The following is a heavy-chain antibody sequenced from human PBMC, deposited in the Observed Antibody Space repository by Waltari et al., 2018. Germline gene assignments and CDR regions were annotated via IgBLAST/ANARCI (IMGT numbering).Heavy chain of an antibody. CDR3: AGGYSSYYGMDV. Sequence: EVQLVESGGGLVKPGGSLRLSCAASGFTFNTYTMNWVRQAPGTGLEWVSSISSTSRDIYYADSVNGLFTISRDNAKSSLYLQLNSLRAEDTAVYYCAGGYSSYYGMDVWGQGTTVTVSS. V-gene: IGHV3-21*02. CDR1: GFTFNTYT. CDR2: ISSTSRDI. J-gene: IGHJ6*02. D-gene: IGHD6-13*01.